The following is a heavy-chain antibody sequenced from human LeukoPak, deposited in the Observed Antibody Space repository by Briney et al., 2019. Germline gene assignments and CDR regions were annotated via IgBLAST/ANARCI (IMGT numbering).Heavy chain of an antibody. V-gene: IGHV1-24*01. CDR1: GSSLSGLS. Sequence: ASVKVSCTVSGSSLSGLSMHWVRHSPPKGLEWLGGFHPEDDEIIYAQNFQGRVTMTEDTSTDTAYMELRSLRSEDTAVYYCVTGDHSPYYFHYWGQGTLVTVS. CDR2: FHPEDDEI. J-gene: IGHJ4*02. CDR3: VTGDHSPYYFHY. D-gene: IGHD1-26*01.